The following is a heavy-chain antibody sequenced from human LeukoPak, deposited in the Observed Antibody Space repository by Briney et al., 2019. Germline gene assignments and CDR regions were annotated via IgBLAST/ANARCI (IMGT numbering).Heavy chain of an antibody. V-gene: IGHV3-33*01. CDR1: GFNFGSYG. D-gene: IGHD4-11*01. J-gene: IGHJ6*03. CDR2: IWYDGGKK. Sequence: QSGGSLRLSCAASGFNFGSYGMDWVRQAPGKGLGWVAVIWYDGGKKYYADSVKGRFTISRDNSKNTLYLQMNSLRAEDTAVYYCVRVVWDSNFYMDVWGKGNTVIVSS. CDR3: VRVVWDSNFYMDV.